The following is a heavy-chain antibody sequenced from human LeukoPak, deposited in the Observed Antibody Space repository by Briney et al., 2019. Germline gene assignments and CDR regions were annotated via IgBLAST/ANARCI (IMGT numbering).Heavy chain of an antibody. J-gene: IGHJ4*02. CDR3: AKRFTRGYSGYDSSDY. CDR1: GFTFSSYG. Sequence: GGSLRLSCAASGFTFSSYGMSWGRQAPGKGLKWVSAISGSGGSTYYADSVKGRFTISRDNSKNTLYLKMNSLRAEDTAVYYCAKRFTRGYSGYDSSDYWGQGTLVTVSS. D-gene: IGHD5-12*01. CDR2: ISGSGGST. V-gene: IGHV3-23*01.